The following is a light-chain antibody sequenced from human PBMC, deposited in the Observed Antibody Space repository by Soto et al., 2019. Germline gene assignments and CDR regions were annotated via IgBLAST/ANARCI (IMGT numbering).Light chain of an antibody. CDR3: QQYNSYST. CDR1: QSISSW. V-gene: IGKV1-5*01. J-gene: IGKJ1*01. CDR2: DAS. Sequence: DIQVTQSTSTLSASVGDIVTISCRASQSISSWLAWYQQKPGKAPKLLIYDASSLESGVPSRFSGSGSGTEFTLTISSLQPDDFATYYCQQYNSYSTFGQGTKVDI.